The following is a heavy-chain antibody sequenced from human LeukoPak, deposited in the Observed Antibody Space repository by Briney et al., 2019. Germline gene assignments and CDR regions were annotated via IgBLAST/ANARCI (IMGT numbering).Heavy chain of an antibody. J-gene: IGHJ4*02. CDR2: ISGSGGST. CDR3: AKDLQYYYDSSGYSFFDY. V-gene: IGHV3-23*01. Sequence: GGSLRLSCSASGFHFRSYAMNWVRQAPGKGLEWVSAISGSGGSTYYADSVKGRFTISRDNSKNTLYLQMNSLRAEDTAVYYCAKDLQYYYDSSGYSFFDYWGQGTLVAVSS. D-gene: IGHD3-22*01. CDR1: GFHFRSYA.